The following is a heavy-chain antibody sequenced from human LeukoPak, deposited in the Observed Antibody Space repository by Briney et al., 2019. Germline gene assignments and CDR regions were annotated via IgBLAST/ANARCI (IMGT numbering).Heavy chain of an antibody. V-gene: IGHV4-59*10. CDR1: GGSFSGYY. D-gene: IGHD4-17*01. CDR3: ARAGYGVEYYYYYYMDV. CDR2: IYTSGST. Sequence: SETLSLTCAVYGGSFSGYYWSWIRQPAGKGLEWIGRIYTSGSTNYNPSLKSRVTISVDTSKNQFSLKLSSVTAADTAVYYCARAGYGVEYYYYYYMDVWGKGTTVTISS. J-gene: IGHJ6*03.